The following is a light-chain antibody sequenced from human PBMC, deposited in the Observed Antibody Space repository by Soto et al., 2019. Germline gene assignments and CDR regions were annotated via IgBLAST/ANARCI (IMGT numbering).Light chain of an antibody. V-gene: IGKV3-20*01. Sequence: DIVLTQSPGTLSLSPGDRATLSCRASQSVSTSYLAWYQQKTGQAPRLLIYGDSSRATGIPDRFSGSGSGTDFTLTISGLEPEDFAVYYCQQYGNSRGTFGQGTKVEIK. CDR3: QQYGNSRGT. J-gene: IGKJ1*01. CDR2: GDS. CDR1: QSVSTSY.